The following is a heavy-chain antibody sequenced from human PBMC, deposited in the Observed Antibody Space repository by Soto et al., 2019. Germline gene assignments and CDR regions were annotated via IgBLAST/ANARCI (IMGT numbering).Heavy chain of an antibody. J-gene: IGHJ5*02. D-gene: IGHD3-9*01. Sequence: QVQLVQSGAEVKKPGSSVKVSCMASGGTFSSYTISWVRQVPGQGLEWMGRIIPILGIANYAQKFQGRVTITADKSTSTAYMELSSLRSEDSSVYYCARTPYAYYDILTATGDNWFDPWGQGTLVTVSS. CDR1: GGTFSSYT. CDR3: ARTPYAYYDILTATGDNWFDP. V-gene: IGHV1-69*02. CDR2: IIPILGIA.